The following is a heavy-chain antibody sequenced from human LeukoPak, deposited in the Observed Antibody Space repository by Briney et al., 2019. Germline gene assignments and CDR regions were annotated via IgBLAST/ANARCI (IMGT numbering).Heavy chain of an antibody. Sequence: GASVKVSCKSSGYTFTNYYMHWVRQAPGQGLEWMGIINPSASRTTYAQKFQDRVSVTRDTSRSTVYMELSSLTSEDTAVYYCARSRGFSGYDYVDHWGQGTLVTVSS. CDR1: GYTFTNYY. D-gene: IGHD5-12*01. CDR3: ARSRGFSGYDYVDH. V-gene: IGHV1-46*03. J-gene: IGHJ4*02. CDR2: INPSASRT.